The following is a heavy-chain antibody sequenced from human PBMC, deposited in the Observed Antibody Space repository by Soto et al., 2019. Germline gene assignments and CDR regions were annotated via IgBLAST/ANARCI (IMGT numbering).Heavy chain of an antibody. CDR1: GDSVSSNTAS. Sequence: PSQTLSLTCAISGDSVSSNTASWNWISQSPSRGLEWLGRTYFRSKWYNDYAVSVKSRIIINPDTSNNQFSLQLNSVTPEDTAVYFCAKGDNPGPKTGYAFDPWGQGIMVTVSS. D-gene: IGHD5-12*01. V-gene: IGHV6-1*01. CDR2: TYFRSKWYN. CDR3: AKGDNPGPKTGYAFDP. J-gene: IGHJ5*02.